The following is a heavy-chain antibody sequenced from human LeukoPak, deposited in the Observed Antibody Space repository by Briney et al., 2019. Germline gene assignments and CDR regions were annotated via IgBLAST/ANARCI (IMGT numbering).Heavy chain of an antibody. J-gene: IGHJ4*02. D-gene: IGHD3-22*01. V-gene: IGHV4-61*01. CDR2: IYYSGST. Sequence: PSETLSLTCTVSGGSVSSGSYYRSWIRQPPGKGLEWIGYIYYSGSTNYNPSLKSRVTISVDTSKNQFSLKLSSVTAADTAVYYCASSDSSGYYWGQGTLVTVSS. CDR3: ASSDSSGYY. CDR1: GGSVSSGSYY.